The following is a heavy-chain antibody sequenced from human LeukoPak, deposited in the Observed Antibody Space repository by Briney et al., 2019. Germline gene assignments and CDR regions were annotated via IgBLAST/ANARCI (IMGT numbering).Heavy chain of an antibody. Sequence: GGSLRLSCAASGFTFSSYSMSWVRQAPGKGLEWVSHITASGTAMFYADSVKGRFTISRDNAKNSLYLQMNSLRDEDTAVYYCASSGSYRFDYWGQGTLVTVSS. D-gene: IGHD1-26*01. V-gene: IGHV3-48*02. J-gene: IGHJ4*02. CDR2: ITASGTAM. CDR1: GFTFSSYS. CDR3: ASSGSYRFDY.